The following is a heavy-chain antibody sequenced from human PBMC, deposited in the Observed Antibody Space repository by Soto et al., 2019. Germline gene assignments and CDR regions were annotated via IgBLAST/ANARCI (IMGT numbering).Heavy chain of an antibody. Sequence: GGSLRLSCAASGFTFSSYGMHWVRQAPGKGLEWVAVISYDGSNKYYADSVKGRFTISRDNSKNTLYLQMNSLRAEDTAVYYCAKDSESSHNRDGYNPGTFDYWGQGTLVTVSS. CDR2: ISYDGSNK. CDR3: AKDSESSHNRDGYNPGTFDY. CDR1: GFTFSSYG. V-gene: IGHV3-30*18. J-gene: IGHJ4*02. D-gene: IGHD5-12*01.